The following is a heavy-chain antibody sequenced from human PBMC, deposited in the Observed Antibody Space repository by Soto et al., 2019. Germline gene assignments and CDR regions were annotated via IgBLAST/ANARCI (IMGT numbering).Heavy chain of an antibody. V-gene: IGHV4-4*02. D-gene: IGHD6-13*01. J-gene: IGHJ5*02. Sequence: SETLSLTCAVSGGSISSSNWWSWVRQPPGKGLEWIGEIYHSGSTNYNPSLKSRVTISVDKSKNQFSLKLSSVTAADTAVYYCARDPTAAAEFSNWFDPWGQGALVTVSS. CDR1: GGSISSSNW. CDR3: ARDPTAAAEFSNWFDP. CDR2: IYHSGST.